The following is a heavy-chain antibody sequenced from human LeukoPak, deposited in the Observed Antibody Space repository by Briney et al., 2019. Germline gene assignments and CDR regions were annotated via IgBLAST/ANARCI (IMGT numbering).Heavy chain of an antibody. CDR3: ARGQNYYDSSGYIDY. CDR2: IYYSGGT. V-gene: IGHV4-61*01. Sequence: SETLSLTCTVSGGSVSSGSYYWGWTRQPPGKGLEWIGYIYYSGGTNYNPSLKSRVTISVDTSKNQFSLKLSSVTAADTAVYYCARGQNYYDSSGYIDYWGQGTLVTVSS. CDR1: GGSVSSGSYY. D-gene: IGHD3-22*01. J-gene: IGHJ4*02.